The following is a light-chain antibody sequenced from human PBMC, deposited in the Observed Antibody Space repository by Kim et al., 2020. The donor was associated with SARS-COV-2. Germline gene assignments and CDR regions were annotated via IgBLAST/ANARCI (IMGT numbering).Light chain of an antibody. CDR3: QHYDGYYT. CDR2: EAS. J-gene: IGKJ2*01. Sequence: LSASIGGRVTSTGRASQNLDRWLAWYQQKPGTSPKLVIYEASNLQTAVPSRFSGSGYGTEFTLPISGLQPDDFASYYCQHYDGYYTFGQGTKLEI. CDR1: QNLDRW. V-gene: IGKV1-5*03.